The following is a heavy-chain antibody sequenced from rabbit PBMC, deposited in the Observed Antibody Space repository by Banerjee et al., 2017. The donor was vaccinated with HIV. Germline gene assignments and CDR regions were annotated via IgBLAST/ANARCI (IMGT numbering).Heavy chain of an antibody. CDR1: GFDLSSGYY. D-gene: IGHD4-1*01. CDR3: ARDLAGVIGWNFNF. V-gene: IGHV1S45*01. J-gene: IGHJ4*01. Sequence: QEQLVESGGGLVQPEGSLTLTCKASGFDLSSGYYMCWVRQAPGKGLEWIGCIYTGSGGSTYYANWAKGRFTISKTSSTTVTLQMTSLTAADTATYFCARDLAGVIGWNFNFWGPGTLVTVS. CDR2: IYTGSGGST.